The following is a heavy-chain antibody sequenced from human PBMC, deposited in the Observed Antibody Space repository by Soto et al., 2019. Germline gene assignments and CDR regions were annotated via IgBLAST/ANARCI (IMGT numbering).Heavy chain of an antibody. Sequence: PSETLSLTCAVFGGSISNSNWWTWVRQPPGKGLDWIGEIFHSGSTNYNPSLKSRVSISLDTSKSQFSLKLDSVTAADTAVYYCARDAPVELRDPNSMDVWGQGTTVTVSS. J-gene: IGHJ6*02. CDR1: GGSISNSNW. D-gene: IGHD3-16*01. CDR3: ARDAPVELRDPNSMDV. V-gene: IGHV4-4*02. CDR2: IFHSGST.